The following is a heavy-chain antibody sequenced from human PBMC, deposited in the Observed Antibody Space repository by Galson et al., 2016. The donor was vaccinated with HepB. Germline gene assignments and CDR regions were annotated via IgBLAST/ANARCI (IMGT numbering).Heavy chain of an antibody. Sequence: SLRLSCAASGFTVSSNYMSWVRQAPGKGLEWVSIIYTGGSTFYADSVKGRFTISRDSSKNTVYLQMNSLRAEDTAVYYRARGQQQLVIRAFDIWGQGTMVTLSS. V-gene: IGHV3-53*01. CDR2: IYTGGST. J-gene: IGHJ3*02. D-gene: IGHD6-13*01. CDR3: ARGQQQLVIRAFDI. CDR1: GFTVSSNY.